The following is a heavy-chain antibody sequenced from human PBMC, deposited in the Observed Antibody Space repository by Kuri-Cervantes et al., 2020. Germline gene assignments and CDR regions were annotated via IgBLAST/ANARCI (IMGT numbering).Heavy chain of an antibody. CDR3: ARDHGSGWTRDWYFDL. D-gene: IGHD6-19*01. J-gene: IGHJ2*01. V-gene: IGHV3-21*03. Sequence: GGSLRLSCAASGFTFSSYSMNWVRQAPGKGLEWVSSISSSSSYIYYADSVKGRFTISRDNAKNSLYLQMNSLRAEDTAVYYCARDHGSGWTRDWYFDLWGQGTLVTVSS. CDR2: ISSSSSYI. CDR1: GFTFSSYS.